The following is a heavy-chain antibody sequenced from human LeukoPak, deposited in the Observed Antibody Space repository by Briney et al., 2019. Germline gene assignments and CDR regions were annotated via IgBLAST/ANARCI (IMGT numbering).Heavy chain of an antibody. D-gene: IGHD3-22*01. Sequence: GASVKVSCKASGGTFSSYAINWVRQAPGQGLEWMGWINTNTGNPTYAQGFTGRFVFSLDTSVSTAYLQISSLKAEDTAVYYCAGDSGHTYYYDSSDYWGQGTLVTVSS. CDR3: AGDSGHTYYYDSSDY. V-gene: IGHV7-4-1*02. CDR1: GGTFSSYA. CDR2: INTNTGNP. J-gene: IGHJ4*02.